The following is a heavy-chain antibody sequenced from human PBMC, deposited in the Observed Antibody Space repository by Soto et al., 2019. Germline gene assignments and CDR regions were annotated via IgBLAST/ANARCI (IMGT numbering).Heavy chain of an antibody. CDR3: AKDRAYCANRLFYLTYCFDY. Sequence: PGGALRLSCAASGFTFSSDALSWGRRHPGKGREGVSAFSGRGGSTYYADSVKGRFTISRDNSKNTLYLQMNSLRAEVTAVYYCAKDRAYCANRLFYLTYCFDYWGQGTLVTVSS. CDR2: FSGRGGST. D-gene: IGHD2-8*01. V-gene: IGHV3-23*01. J-gene: IGHJ4*02. CDR1: GFTFSSDA.